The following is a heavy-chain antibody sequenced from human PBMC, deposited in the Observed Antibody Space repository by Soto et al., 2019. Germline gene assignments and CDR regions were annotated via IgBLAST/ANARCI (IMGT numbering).Heavy chain of an antibody. CDR1: GGTFSSYT. J-gene: IGHJ4*02. CDR3: ARADVLLWFGELTY. Sequence: SVKVSCKASGGTFSSYTISWVRQAPGQGLEWMGRIIPILGIANYAQKFQGRVTITADKSTSTAYMELSSLRSEDTAVYYCARADVLLWFGELTYWGQGTLVTVSS. D-gene: IGHD3-10*01. V-gene: IGHV1-69*02. CDR2: IIPILGIA.